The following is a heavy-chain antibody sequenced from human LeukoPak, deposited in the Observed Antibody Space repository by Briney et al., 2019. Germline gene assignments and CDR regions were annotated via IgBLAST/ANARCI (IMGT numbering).Heavy chain of an antibody. J-gene: IGHJ4*02. CDR3: AREIGYSYGRLDH. D-gene: IGHD5-18*01. CDR2: VYYSGST. Sequence: SETLSLTCNVSGGSISSDNYYWGWIRQPPGKGLEWIGSVYYSGSTYHNPSLKSRVTISVDTSKNQLSLKLSSVTAADTAIYYFAREIGYSYGRLDHWGQGTLVTVST. V-gene: IGHV4-39*07. CDR1: GGSISSDNYY.